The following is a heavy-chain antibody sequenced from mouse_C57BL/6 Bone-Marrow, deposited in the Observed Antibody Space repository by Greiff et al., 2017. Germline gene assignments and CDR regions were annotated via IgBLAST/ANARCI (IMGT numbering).Heavy chain of an antibody. CDR1: GYTFTSYW. CDR2: IDPSDSYT. Sequence: QVQLKQPGAELVMPGASVKLSCKASGYTFTSYWMHWVKQRPGQGLEWIGEIDPSDSYTNYNQKFKGKSTLTVDKSSSTAYMQLSSLPSEDAAVYYCARTITTVGRWYFDVWGTGTTVAVSS. CDR3: ARTITTVGRWYFDV. D-gene: IGHD1-1*01. V-gene: IGHV1-69*01. J-gene: IGHJ1*03.